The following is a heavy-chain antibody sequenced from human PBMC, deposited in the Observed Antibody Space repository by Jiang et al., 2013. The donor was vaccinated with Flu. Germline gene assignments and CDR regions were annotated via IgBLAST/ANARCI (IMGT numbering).Heavy chain of an antibody. Sequence: QLVESGGGLVQPGGSLKLSCVASGFTFSGSAMHWVRQASGKGLEWVGRIRNITNNYATAYAASAKGRFTISRDESKSTAYLQMNGLKTEDSGVYYCTRSPPGKESTPFDYWGQGVLVTVSS. CDR3: TRSPPGKESTPFDY. J-gene: IGHJ4*02. CDR2: IRNITNNYAT. CDR1: GFTFSGSA. D-gene: IGHD3-10*01. V-gene: IGHV3-73*01.